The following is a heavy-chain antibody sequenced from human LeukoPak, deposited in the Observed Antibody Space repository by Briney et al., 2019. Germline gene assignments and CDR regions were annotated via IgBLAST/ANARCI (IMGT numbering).Heavy chain of an antibody. CDR3: ARAGSYYDILTGQNWFDP. J-gene: IGHJ5*02. D-gene: IGHD3-9*01. V-gene: IGHV3-48*01. CDR1: GFTFSHYS. Sequence: GGSLRLSCAASGFTFSHYSMSWVRQAPGRGLEWVSYISSSSSSIYYADSVKGRFTVSRDNAKNSLYLQKNSLRAEDTAMYYCARAGSYYDILTGQNWFDPWGQGTLVTVSS. CDR2: ISSSSSSI.